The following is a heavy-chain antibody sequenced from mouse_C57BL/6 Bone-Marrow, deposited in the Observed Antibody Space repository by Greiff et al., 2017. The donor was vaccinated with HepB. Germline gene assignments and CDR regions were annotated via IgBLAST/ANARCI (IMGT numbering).Heavy chain of an antibody. D-gene: IGHD1-1*01. J-gene: IGHJ2*01. CDR3: ARHNYYVCSYHFAY. Sequence: DVMLVESGGGLVQPGGSLKLSCAASGFTFSDYYMYWVRQTPEKRLEWVAYISNGGGSTYYPDTVKGRFTISRDNAKNTLYLQMSRLKSEDTAMYYCARHNYYVCSYHFAYWGQGTTLTVSS. CDR2: ISNGGGST. V-gene: IGHV5-12*01. CDR1: GFTFSDYY.